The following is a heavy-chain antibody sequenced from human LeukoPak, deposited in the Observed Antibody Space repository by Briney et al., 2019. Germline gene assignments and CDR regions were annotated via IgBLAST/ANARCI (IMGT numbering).Heavy chain of an antibody. D-gene: IGHD1-26*01. CDR2: INPKSGGT. Sequence: ASVKVSCKASGYTFTGYYMHWVRQAPGQGLEWMGWINPKSGGTNYAQKFQGRVTMTRDTSISTAYMELSRLRSDDTAVYYCARLYSGSYYFDYWGQGTLVTVSS. J-gene: IGHJ4*02. CDR3: ARLYSGSYYFDY. CDR1: GYTFTGYY. V-gene: IGHV1-2*02.